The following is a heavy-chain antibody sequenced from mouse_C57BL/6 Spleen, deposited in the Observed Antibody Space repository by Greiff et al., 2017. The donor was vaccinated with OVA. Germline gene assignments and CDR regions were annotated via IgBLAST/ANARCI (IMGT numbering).Heavy chain of an antibody. Sequence: QVQLQQSGTELVKPGASVKLSCKASGYTFTSYWMHWVKQRPGQGLEWIGNINPSNGGTNYNEKFKSKATLTVDKSSSTAYMQLSSLTSEDSAVYYCARWVITTVVAPSFDYWGQGTTLTVSS. CDR3: ARWVITTVVAPSFDY. CDR1: GYTFTSYW. V-gene: IGHV1-53*01. CDR2: INPSNGGT. D-gene: IGHD1-1*01. J-gene: IGHJ2*01.